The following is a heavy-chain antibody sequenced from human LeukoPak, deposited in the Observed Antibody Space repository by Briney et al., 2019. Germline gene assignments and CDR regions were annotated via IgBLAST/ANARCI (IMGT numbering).Heavy chain of an antibody. CDR2: ISYDGSNK. D-gene: IGHD6-13*01. J-gene: IGHJ4*02. Sequence: PGGSLRLSCAASGFTFSSYAMHWVRQAPGKGLEWVAVISYDGSNKYYADSVKGRFTISRDNSKNTLYLQMNSLRAEDTAVYYCAKWADSGYSNSWYSERCYFDYWGQGTLVTVSS. V-gene: IGHV3-30-3*02. CDR3: AKWADSGYSNSWYSERCYFDY. CDR1: GFTFSSYA.